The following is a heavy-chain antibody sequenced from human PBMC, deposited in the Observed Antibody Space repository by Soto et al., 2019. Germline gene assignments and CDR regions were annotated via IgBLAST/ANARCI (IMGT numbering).Heavy chain of an antibody. D-gene: IGHD6-19*01. CDR1: GGTFSSYA. J-gene: IGHJ4*02. Sequence: QVQLVQSGAEVKKPGSSVKVSCKASGGTFSSYAISWVRQAPGQGLEWMGGLIPIFGTANYAQKFQGRVTITADESTSTAYMERSSLRAEDTAVYYCARGGGSSGWYAGDDYWGQGTLVTVSS. CDR3: ARGGGSSGWYAGDDY. V-gene: IGHV1-69*12. CDR2: LIPIFGTA.